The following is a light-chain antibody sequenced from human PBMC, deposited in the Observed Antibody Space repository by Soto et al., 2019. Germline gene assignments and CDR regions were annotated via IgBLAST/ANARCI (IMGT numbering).Light chain of an antibody. V-gene: IGKV2-28*01. Sequence: DIVMTQSPLSLPVTPGEPASISCRSSQTLLHSNGYNYLDWYLQKPGQSPQLLISLGSNRASGVPERFSGSGSGTDFTLKISRVEAEDVGVYYCMQSLQTPLTFGQGTNVGIK. J-gene: IGKJ1*01. CDR3: MQSLQTPLT. CDR1: QTLLHSNGYNY. CDR2: LGS.